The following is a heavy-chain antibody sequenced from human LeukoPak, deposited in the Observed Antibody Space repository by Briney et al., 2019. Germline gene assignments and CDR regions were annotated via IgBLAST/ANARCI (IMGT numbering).Heavy chain of an antibody. CDR3: ARQEYCSGGSCYTWFDP. CDR2: IYPGDSDI. J-gene: IGHJ5*02. CDR1: GYSFTNYW. Sequence: GESLKISCKGSGYSFTNYWIGWVRQMPGKGLEYIGIIYPGDSDIRYSPSFQGLVTISADKSISTAYLQWSSLKASDTAMYYCARQEYCSGGSCYTWFDPWGQGTLVTVSS. V-gene: IGHV5-51*01. D-gene: IGHD2-15*01.